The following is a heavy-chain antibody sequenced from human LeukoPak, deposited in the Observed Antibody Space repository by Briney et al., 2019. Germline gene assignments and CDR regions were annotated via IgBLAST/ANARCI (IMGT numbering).Heavy chain of an antibody. CDR1: GYSFTSYW. V-gene: IGHV5-51*01. CDR3: ARSIVVVTAREMYYFDY. D-gene: IGHD3-22*01. J-gene: IGHJ4*02. CDR2: IYPGDSDT. Sequence: GEPLKISCKGSGYSFTSYWIGWVRQLPGKGLEWMGIIYPGDSDTRYSPSFQGQVTISADKSISTAYLQWSSLKASDTAMYYCARSIVVVTAREMYYFDYWGQGTLVTVSS.